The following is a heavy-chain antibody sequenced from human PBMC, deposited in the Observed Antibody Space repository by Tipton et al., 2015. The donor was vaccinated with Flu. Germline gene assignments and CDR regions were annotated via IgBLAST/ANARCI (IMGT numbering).Heavy chain of an antibody. CDR1: GFTFSSYA. V-gene: IGHV3-23*01. CDR3: ARSSLGYQLLSFYYYMDV. J-gene: IGHJ6*03. D-gene: IGHD2-2*01. Sequence: SLRLSCAASGFTFSSYAMSWVRQAPGKGLEWVSAISGSGGSTYYADSVKGRFTISRDNSKNTLYLQMNSLRAEDTAVYYCARSSLGYQLLSFYYYMDVGGKGTTVPVSS. CDR2: ISGSGGST.